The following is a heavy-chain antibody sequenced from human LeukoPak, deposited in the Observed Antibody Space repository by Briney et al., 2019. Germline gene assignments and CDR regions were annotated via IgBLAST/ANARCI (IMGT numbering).Heavy chain of an antibody. CDR1: GGSISSSSYY. CDR3: ARRDIVATIGAFDI. CDR2: IYYSGST. V-gene: IGHV4-39*07. Sequence: SETLSLTCTVSGGSISSSSYYWGWIRQPPGKGLEWIGSIYYSGSTYYNPSLKSRVTISVDTSKDQFSLKLSSVTAADTAVYYCARRDIVATIGAFDIWGLGTMVTVSS. J-gene: IGHJ3*02. D-gene: IGHD5-12*01.